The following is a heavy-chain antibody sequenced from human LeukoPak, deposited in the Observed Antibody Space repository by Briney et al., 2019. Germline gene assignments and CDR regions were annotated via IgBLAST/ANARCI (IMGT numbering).Heavy chain of an antibody. CDR3: ARADTAMVFWYFDL. V-gene: IGHV1-46*01. D-gene: IGHD5-18*01. J-gene: IGHJ2*01. CDR1: GYTFTSYY. Sequence: GASVKVSCKASGYTFTSYYMHWVRQAPGRGLEWMGIINPSGGSTSYAQKFQGRVTMTRDTSTSTVYLELSSLRSEDTAMYYCARADTAMVFWYFDLWGRGTLVTVSS. CDR2: INPSGGST.